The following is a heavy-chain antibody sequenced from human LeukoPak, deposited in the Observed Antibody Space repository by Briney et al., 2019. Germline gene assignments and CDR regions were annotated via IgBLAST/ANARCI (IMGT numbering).Heavy chain of an antibody. CDR2: IYYSGST. Sequence: SETLSLTCTVSGGSISSYYWSWIRQPPGKGLEWIGYIYYSGSTNYNPSLKSRVTISVDTSKNQFSLKLGSVTAADTAVYYCAREVGTTGWFDPWGQGTLVTVSS. CDR3: AREVGTTGWFDP. D-gene: IGHD1-1*01. CDR1: GGSISSYY. V-gene: IGHV4-59*01. J-gene: IGHJ5*02.